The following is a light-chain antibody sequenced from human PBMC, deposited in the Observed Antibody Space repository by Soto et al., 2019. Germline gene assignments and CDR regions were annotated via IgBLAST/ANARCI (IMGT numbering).Light chain of an antibody. Sequence: DMAMTQSPSSLSASVGDRVTITCRASQSISNYLNWYQHKPGKVPKLLIYAASSLQSGVPTRFSGSGSGTDFTLTINSLQPEDLATYYCQQSYGTPLTFGGGPRLRSN. CDR2: AAS. J-gene: IGKJ4*01. V-gene: IGKV1-39*01. CDR3: QQSYGTPLT. CDR1: QSISNY.